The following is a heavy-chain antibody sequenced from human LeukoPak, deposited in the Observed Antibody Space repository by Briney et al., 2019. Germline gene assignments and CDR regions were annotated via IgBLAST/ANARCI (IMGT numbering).Heavy chain of an antibody. D-gene: IGHD3-10*01. CDR1: GYTFTGYY. V-gene: IGHV1-2*04. J-gene: IGHJ4*02. Sequence: GASVKVSCKASGYTFTGYYMHWVRQAPGQGLEWMGWINPNSGGTNYAQKFQGWVTMTRDTSISTAYMELSRLRSDDTAVYYCARDLVPNYYGSGSYYTGLDYWGQGTLVTVSS. CDR3: ARDLVPNYYGSGSYYTGLDY. CDR2: INPNSGGT.